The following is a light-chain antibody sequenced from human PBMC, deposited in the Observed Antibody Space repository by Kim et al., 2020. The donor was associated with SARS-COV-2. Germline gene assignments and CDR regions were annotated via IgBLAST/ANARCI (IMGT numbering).Light chain of an antibody. V-gene: IGLV2-11*01. CDR2: DVN. CDR1: SSGVGVSEF. J-gene: IGLJ3*02. CDR3: CSYSATSAV. Sequence: QSALTQPRSVSGSPGQSVAISCTGVSSGVGVSEFVSWYQHHPGKAPKLMIYDVNERPSGVPDRFSGSKSGNTASLTISGLQAEDEADYYCCSYSATSAVFGGGTQLTVL.